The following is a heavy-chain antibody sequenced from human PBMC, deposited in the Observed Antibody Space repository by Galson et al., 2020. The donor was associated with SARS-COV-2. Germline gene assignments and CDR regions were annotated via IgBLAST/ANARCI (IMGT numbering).Heavy chain of an antibody. D-gene: IGHD3-9*01. CDR2: ISYDGSNK. Sequence: GGSLRLSCAASGFTFSSYAMHWVRQAPGKGLEWVAVISYDGSNKYYADSVKGRFTISRDNSKNTLYLQMNSLRAEDTAVFYCARDGDDNPAYYGMDVWGQGTPVTVSS. CDR3: ARDGDDNPAYYGMDV. J-gene: IGHJ6*02. CDR1: GFTFSSYA. V-gene: IGHV3-30*04.